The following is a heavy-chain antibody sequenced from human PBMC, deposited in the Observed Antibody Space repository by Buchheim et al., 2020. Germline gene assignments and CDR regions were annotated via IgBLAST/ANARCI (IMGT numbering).Heavy chain of an antibody. CDR1: GGSISSSSYY. D-gene: IGHD6-19*01. CDR3: ARHEWGIAVAGTSGGP. J-gene: IGHJ5*02. Sequence: QLQLQESGPGLVKPSETLSLTCTVSGGSISSSSYYWGWIRQPPGKGLEWIGSIYYSGSTYYNPSLKSRVTISVDTSKNQFSLKLSSVTAADTAVYYCARHEWGIAVAGTSGGPWGQGTL. CDR2: IYYSGST. V-gene: IGHV4-39*01.